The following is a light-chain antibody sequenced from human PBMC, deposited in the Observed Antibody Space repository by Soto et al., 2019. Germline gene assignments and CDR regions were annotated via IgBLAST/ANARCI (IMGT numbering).Light chain of an antibody. V-gene: IGLV2-14*03. Sequence: QPALTQPASVSGSPGQSITISCTGTSSDIGGYNYVSWYQQLPGKVPKLIIYDVSNRPSGVSDRFSGSKSGNAASLTISGLQAEDEADYYCSSYTSTSTLYVFGTGNKLTVL. CDR1: SSDIGGYNY. CDR3: SSYTSTSTLYV. J-gene: IGLJ1*01. CDR2: DVS.